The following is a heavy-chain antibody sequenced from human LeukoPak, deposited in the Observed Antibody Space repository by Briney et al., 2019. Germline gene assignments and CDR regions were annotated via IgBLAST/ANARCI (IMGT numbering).Heavy chain of an antibody. J-gene: IGHJ4*02. CDR2: INPNTGGT. V-gene: IGHV1-2*06. CDR3: ARDLSGGASSSDY. D-gene: IGHD6-6*01. CDR1: GYTFTDYY. Sequence: ASVKVSCKASGYTFTDYYMHWVRQAPGQGLEWMGRINPNTGGTNSAQKFQGRVTMTRDTSISTAYMELSRLRSDDTAVYYCARDLSGGASSSDYWGQGTLVTVS.